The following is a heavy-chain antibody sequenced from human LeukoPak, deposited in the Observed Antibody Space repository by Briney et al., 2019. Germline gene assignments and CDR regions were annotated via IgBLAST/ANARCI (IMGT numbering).Heavy chain of an antibody. V-gene: IGHV3-23*01. CDR3: AKETYGVSTQGAGDYYYYYMDV. CDR1: GFTFSSYA. D-gene: IGHD4-17*01. CDR2: ISGSGGST. Sequence: PGGSLRLSCAASGFTFSSYAMSWVRQAPGKGLEWVSAISGSGGSTYYADSVKGRFTISRDNSKNTLYLQMNSLRAEDTAVYYCAKETYGVSTQGAGDYYYYYMDVWGKGTTVTISS. J-gene: IGHJ6*03.